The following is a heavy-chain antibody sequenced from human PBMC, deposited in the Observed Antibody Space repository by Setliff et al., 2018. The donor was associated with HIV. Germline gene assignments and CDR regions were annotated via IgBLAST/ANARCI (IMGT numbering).Heavy chain of an antibody. CDR3: ARAFYYYDFWSGYPRSHFDS. CDR2: IHYSGST. Sequence: SETLSLTCSVSGGSIRSHWSWIRQPPGKGLEWVGYIHYSGSTKYNSSLKRRVTMSIDTSKNQFSLKLSSVSAADTAVYYCARAFYYYDFWSGYPRSHFDSWGQGTRVTVSS. V-gene: IGHV4-59*08. D-gene: IGHD3-3*01. CDR1: GGSIRSH. J-gene: IGHJ4*02.